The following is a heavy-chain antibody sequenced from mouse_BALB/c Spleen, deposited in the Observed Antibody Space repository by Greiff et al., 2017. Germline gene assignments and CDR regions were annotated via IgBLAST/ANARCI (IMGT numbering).Heavy chain of an antibody. J-gene: IGHJ4*01. CDR2: ISYSGST. Sequence: VQLQQSGPGLVKPSQSLSLTCTVTGYSITSDYAWNWIRQFPGNKLEWMGYISYSGSTSYNPSLKSRISITRDTSKNQFFLQLNSVTTEDTATYYCAREDYWGQGTSVTVSS. V-gene: IGHV3-2*02. CDR3: AREDY. CDR1: GYSITSDYA.